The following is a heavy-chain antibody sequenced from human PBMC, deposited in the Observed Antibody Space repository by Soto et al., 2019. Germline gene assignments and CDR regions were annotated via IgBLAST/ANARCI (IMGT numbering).Heavy chain of an antibody. CDR3: ASPKIAFYNWFDP. J-gene: IGHJ5*01. D-gene: IGHD3-3*02. CDR2: IYYSGST. V-gene: IGHV4-39*01. Sequence: PSETLSLTCTVSGGSISSSSYYWGWIRQPPGKGLEWIGSIYYSGSTYYNPSLKSRVTISVDTSKNQFSLKLSSVTAADTAVYYGASPKIAFYNWFDPWGQGTTVTVSS. CDR1: GGSISSSSYY.